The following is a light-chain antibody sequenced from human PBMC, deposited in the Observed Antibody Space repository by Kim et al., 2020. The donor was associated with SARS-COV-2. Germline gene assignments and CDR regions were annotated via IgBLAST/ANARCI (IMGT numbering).Light chain of an antibody. CDR2: GAS. Sequence: SPGERAPLSGRASQSVSSSYLAWYQQKPGQAPRLLIYGASSRATGIPDRFSGSGSGTDFTLTISRLEPEDFAVYYCQQYGSSPRYTFGQGTKLEI. V-gene: IGKV3-20*01. J-gene: IGKJ2*01. CDR3: QQYGSSPRYT. CDR1: QSVSSSY.